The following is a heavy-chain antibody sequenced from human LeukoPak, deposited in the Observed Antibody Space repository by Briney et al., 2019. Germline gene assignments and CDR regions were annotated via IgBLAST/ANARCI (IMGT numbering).Heavy chain of an antibody. Sequence: SETLSLTCTVSGGSISSYYWSWIRQPPGKGLEWIGHIYYSGSTNYNPSLKSRVTMSIDTSKNQFSLKLSSVTAADTAVYYCARDSGSGTYYWGQGTLVTVSS. CDR1: GGSISSYY. CDR2: IYYSGST. V-gene: IGHV4-59*01. J-gene: IGHJ4*02. CDR3: ARDSGSGTYY. D-gene: IGHD3-10*01.